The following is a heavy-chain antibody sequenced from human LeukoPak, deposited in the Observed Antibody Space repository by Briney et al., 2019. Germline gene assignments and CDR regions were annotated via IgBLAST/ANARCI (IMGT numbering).Heavy chain of an antibody. Sequence: PSETLSLTCAVYGGSFSGYYWSWIRQPPGKGLEWIGEINHSGSTNYNPSLKSRVTISVDTSKNQFSLKLSSVTAADTAVYYCAGTTVTTTGGFDPWGQGTLVTVSS. J-gene: IGHJ5*02. CDR1: GGSFSGYY. D-gene: IGHD4-17*01. CDR2: INHSGST. V-gene: IGHV4-34*01. CDR3: AGTTVTTTGGFDP.